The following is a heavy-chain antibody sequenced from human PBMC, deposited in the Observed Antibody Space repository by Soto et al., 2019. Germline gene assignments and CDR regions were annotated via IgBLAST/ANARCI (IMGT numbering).Heavy chain of an antibody. Sequence: GGSLRLSCAASGFTFNSYAMNWVRQAPGKGLAWVSAIGTDGNTYYANSVKGRFTISRDNSRTTLYLQMNSLRVEDTALYYCVRKYPGTRPFDYWGQGTLGTVPQ. CDR1: GFTFNSYA. V-gene: IGHV3-23*01. CDR3: VRKYPGTRPFDY. CDR2: IGTDGNT. J-gene: IGHJ4*01. D-gene: IGHD2-2*01.